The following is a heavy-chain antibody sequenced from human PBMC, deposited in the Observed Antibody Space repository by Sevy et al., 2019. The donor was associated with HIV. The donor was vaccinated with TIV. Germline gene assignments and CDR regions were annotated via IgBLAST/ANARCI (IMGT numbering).Heavy chain of an antibody. V-gene: IGHV1-46*01. J-gene: IGHJ4*02. CDR1: GYTFTNHY. D-gene: IGHD6-13*01. Sequence: ASVKVSCKASGYTFTNHYIHWVRQAPGQGLEWMGIINPGGGSTVYAQTFQGRVSMTADTSTSTLYMELNSLRSDDTAVYYCARGFRSRRGLAEAGPVSAYWSQGTLVTVSS. CDR2: INPGGGST. CDR3: ARGFRSRRGLAEAGPVSAY.